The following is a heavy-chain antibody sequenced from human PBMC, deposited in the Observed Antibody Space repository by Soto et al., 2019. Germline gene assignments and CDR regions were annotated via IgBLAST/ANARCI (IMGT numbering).Heavy chain of an antibody. CDR1: GGSISSGGYY. V-gene: IGHV4-31*03. J-gene: IGHJ5*02. CDR2: IYYSGST. CDR3: ARDDPVRGAGRFDP. D-gene: IGHD3-10*01. Sequence: QVQLQESGPGLVKPSQTLSLTCTVSGGSISSGGYYWSWIRQHPGKGLEWIGYIYYSGSTYYNPSLTSRVTISVDTSKNQFSLKLSSVTAADTAVYYCARDDPVRGAGRFDPWGQGTLVTVSS.